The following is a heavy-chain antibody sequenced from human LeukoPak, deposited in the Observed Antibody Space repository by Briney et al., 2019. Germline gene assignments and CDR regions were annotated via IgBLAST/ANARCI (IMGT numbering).Heavy chain of an antibody. Sequence: GRSLRLSCAASGFTLSSYGMHWVRQAPGKGLEWVAVISYDGTNRYYADSVKGRFTVSRDNSKNALYLQMNSLRAEDTAVYHCAKEDYDGSGSYLGYWGQGTLVTVSS. D-gene: IGHD3-10*01. CDR3: AKEDYDGSGSYLGY. CDR2: ISYDGTNR. V-gene: IGHV3-30*18. J-gene: IGHJ4*02. CDR1: GFTLSSYG.